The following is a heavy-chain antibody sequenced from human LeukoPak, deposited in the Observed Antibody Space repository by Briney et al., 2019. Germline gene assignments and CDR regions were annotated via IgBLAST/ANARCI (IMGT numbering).Heavy chain of an antibody. Sequence: GGSLRLSCAASGFTFSSYAMHWVRQAPGKGLEWVAVISYDGSNKYYADSVKGRFTISRDNSKNTLYLQMNSLRAEDTAVYYCASGVAAAGTPFDYWGQGTLVTVSS. CDR1: GFTFSSYA. J-gene: IGHJ4*02. CDR3: ASGVAAAGTPFDY. D-gene: IGHD6-13*01. CDR2: ISYDGSNK. V-gene: IGHV3-30-3*01.